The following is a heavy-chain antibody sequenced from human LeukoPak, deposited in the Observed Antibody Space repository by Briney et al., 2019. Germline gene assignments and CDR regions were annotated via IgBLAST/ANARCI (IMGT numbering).Heavy chain of an antibody. CDR1: GFTFRSYE. Sequence: GGSLRLSCAASGFTFRSYEMNWVRQAPGKGLEWVSYISSSSSTIYYSDSLKGRFTISRDNAKNSLYLQMNSLRAEDTAVYYCATGGGPGWFGELFRGYFFDCWGQGTLVTVSS. V-gene: IGHV3-48*03. J-gene: IGHJ4*02. CDR2: ISSSSSTI. D-gene: IGHD3-10*01. CDR3: ATGGGPGWFGELFRGYFFDC.